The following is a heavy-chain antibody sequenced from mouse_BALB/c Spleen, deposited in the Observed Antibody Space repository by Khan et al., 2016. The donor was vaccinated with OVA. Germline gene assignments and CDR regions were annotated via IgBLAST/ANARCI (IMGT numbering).Heavy chain of an antibody. CDR3: ARGNYYGYYFDY. Sequence: EVKLLESGPGLVKPSQSLSLTCTVTGYSITSGYAWNWIRQFPGNKLEWMGYISYSGGTSYNPSLKSRISITRDTSKNQFFLQLNSVTTEDTASDCCARGNYYGYYFDYWGQGTTLTVSS. J-gene: IGHJ2*01. V-gene: IGHV3-2*02. CDR1: GYSITSGYA. D-gene: IGHD1-1*01. CDR2: ISYSGGT.